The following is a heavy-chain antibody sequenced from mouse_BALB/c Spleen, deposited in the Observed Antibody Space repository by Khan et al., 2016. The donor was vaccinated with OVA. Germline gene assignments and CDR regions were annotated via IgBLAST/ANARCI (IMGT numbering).Heavy chain of an antibody. D-gene: IGHD2-4*01. CDR3: ARSLMIRTYFDV. Sequence: QIQLVQSGPELKKPGETVKISCKASGYTFTNYGMNWVKQAPGKGLKWMGWINTYTGEPTYSDDFKGRFAFSLETSASTAYLQINNLKNEDMATYFCARSLMIRTYFDVWGAGTTVTVSS. J-gene: IGHJ1*01. CDR2: INTYTGEP. CDR1: GYTFTNYG. V-gene: IGHV9-1*02.